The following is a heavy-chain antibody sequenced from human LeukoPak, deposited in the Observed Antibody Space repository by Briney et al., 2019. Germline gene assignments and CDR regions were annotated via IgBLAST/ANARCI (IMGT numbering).Heavy chain of an antibody. CDR2: ISYDGRNK. J-gene: IGHJ4*02. CDR1: RFTFSSYG. V-gene: IGHV3-30*18. Sequence: ERSLRLSCAASRFTFSSYGTHWVRQAPGKGLEWVAVISYDGRNKNYADSVKGRFTISRDNSKNTPYLQMNSLRVEDTAVYYCAKGDSSSWQLDYWGQGTLVTVSS. D-gene: IGHD6-13*01. CDR3: AKGDSSSWQLDY.